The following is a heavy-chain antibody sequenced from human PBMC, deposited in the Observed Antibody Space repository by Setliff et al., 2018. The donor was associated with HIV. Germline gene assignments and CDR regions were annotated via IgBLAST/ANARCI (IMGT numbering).Heavy chain of an antibody. D-gene: IGHD6-13*01. CDR1: GFTFRNYA. CDR3: ARRVRAGNDHSFDY. CDR2: ISYDGSNK. Sequence: PGGSLRLSCAASGFTFRNYAMTWVRQAPGKGLEWVAVISYDGSNKYYADSVKGRFTISRDNSKNTLYLQMNSLRDKDTAVYYCARRVRAGNDHSFDYWGQGTLVTVSS. J-gene: IGHJ4*02. V-gene: IGHV3-30*04.